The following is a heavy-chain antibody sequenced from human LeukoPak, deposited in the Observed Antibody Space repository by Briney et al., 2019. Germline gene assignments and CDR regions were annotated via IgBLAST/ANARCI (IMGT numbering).Heavy chain of an antibody. CDR1: GGSLSRYY. CDR2: IYTSGST. D-gene: IGHD5-18*01. V-gene: IGHV4-4*07. CDR3: ARDDLTGYSYGNWFDP. J-gene: IGHJ5*02. Sequence: SETLSLTCTVSGGSLSRYYWSWIRQPAGKGLEWIGRIYTSGSTNYNPSLKSRVTMSVDTSKNQFSLKLSSVTAADTAVYYCARDDLTGYSYGNWFDPWGQGTLVTVSS.